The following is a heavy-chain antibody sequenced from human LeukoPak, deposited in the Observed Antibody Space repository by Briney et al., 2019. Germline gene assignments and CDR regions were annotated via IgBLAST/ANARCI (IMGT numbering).Heavy chain of an antibody. CDR1: GYTFTSYG. D-gene: IGHD3-10*01. CDR3: ARDYYGSGKDVDAFDI. J-gene: IGHJ3*02. V-gene: IGHV1-69*05. CDR2: IIPIFGTA. Sequence: SVKVSCKASGYTFTSYGISWVRQAPGQGLEWMGGIIPIFGTANYAQKFQGRVTITTDESTSTAYMELSSLRSEDTAVYYCARDYYGSGKDVDAFDIWGQGTMVTVSS.